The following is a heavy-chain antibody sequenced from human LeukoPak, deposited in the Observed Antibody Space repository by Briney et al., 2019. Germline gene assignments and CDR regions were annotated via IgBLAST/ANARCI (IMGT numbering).Heavy chain of an antibody. CDR1: GFTFSSYS. V-gene: IGHV3-21*01. CDR3: ARDALSRGDAFDI. J-gene: IGHJ3*02. CDR2: ISSSSSYI. Sequence: PGGSLRLSCAASGFTFSSYSMNWVRQAPGKGLEWVSSISSSSSYIYYADSVKGRFTISRDNAKNSLYLQMNSLRAEDTAVYYCARDALSRGDAFDIWGQGTMVTVSS. D-gene: IGHD2/OR15-2a*01.